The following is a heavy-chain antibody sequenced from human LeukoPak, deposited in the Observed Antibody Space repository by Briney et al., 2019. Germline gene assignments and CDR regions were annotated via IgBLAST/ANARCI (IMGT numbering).Heavy chain of an antibody. CDR2: IIPILGIA. D-gene: IGHD3-10*01. J-gene: IGHJ3*02. V-gene: IGHV1-69*04. Sequence: SVKVSCKASGGTFSSYAISWVRQAPGQGLEWMGRIIPILGIANYAQKFQGRVTITADKSTSTAYMELSSLRSEDTAVYYCARDISSGSYYPGAFDIWGQGTMVTVSS. CDR3: ARDISSGSYYPGAFDI. CDR1: GGTFSSYA.